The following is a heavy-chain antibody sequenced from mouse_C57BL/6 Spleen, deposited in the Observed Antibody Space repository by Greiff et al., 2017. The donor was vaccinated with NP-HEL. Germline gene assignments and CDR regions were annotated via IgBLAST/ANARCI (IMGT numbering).Heavy chain of an antibody. CDR2: IYPGSGST. V-gene: IGHV1-55*01. CDR1: GYTFTSYW. J-gene: IGHJ4*01. D-gene: IGHD2-3*01. Sequence: QVQLQQPGAELVKPGASVKMSCKASGYTFTSYWITWVKQRPGQGLEWIGDIYPGSGSTNYNEKFKSKATLTVDTSSSTAYMQLSSLTSEDSAVYYCARSTDDGYSHYAMDYWGQGTSVTVSS. CDR3: ARSTDDGYSHYAMDY.